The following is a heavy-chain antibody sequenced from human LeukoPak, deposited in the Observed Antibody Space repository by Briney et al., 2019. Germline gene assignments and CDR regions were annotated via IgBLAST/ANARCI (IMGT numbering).Heavy chain of an antibody. CDR1: GGSFSGYY. J-gene: IGHJ4*02. CDR3: ARGLGGTDY. D-gene: IGHD1-26*01. Sequence: PTETLSLTCAVYGGSFSGYYWSWIRQPPGKGLEWIGEINNRGTPNYNPSLKSRVTISVKTSTNQSSLKLSYSTAADTAVYYCARGLGGTDYWGQGTRVTVPS. V-gene: IGHV4-34*01. CDR2: INNRGTP.